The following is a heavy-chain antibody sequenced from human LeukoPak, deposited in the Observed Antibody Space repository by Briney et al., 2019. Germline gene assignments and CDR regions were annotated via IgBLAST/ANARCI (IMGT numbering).Heavy chain of an antibody. D-gene: IGHD1-26*01. CDR1: GYTFTGYY. CDR2: INPNSGGT. J-gene: IGHJ4*02. Sequence: ASVKVSCKASGYTFTGYYMHWLRQAPGQGLEWMGWINPNSGGTNYAQKFQGRVTMTRDTSISTAYMELSRLRSDDTAVYYCARDVSPSGSYYSNWGQGTLVTVSS. V-gene: IGHV1-2*02. CDR3: ARDVSPSGSYYSN.